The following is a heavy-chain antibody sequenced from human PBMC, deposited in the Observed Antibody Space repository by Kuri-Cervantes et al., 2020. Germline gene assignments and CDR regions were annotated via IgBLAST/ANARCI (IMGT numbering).Heavy chain of an antibody. CDR1: GFTFSDYW. V-gene: IGHV3-33*08. Sequence: GESLKISCTASGFTFSDYWMSWVRQAPGKGLEWVAVIWYDGSNKYYADSVKGRFTTSRDNSKNTLYLQMNSLRAEDTAVYYCARDLRIGDPAMVLYRWFDPWGQGTLVTVSS. J-gene: IGHJ5*02. CDR3: ARDLRIGDPAMVLYRWFDP. D-gene: IGHD5-18*01. CDR2: IWYDGSNK.